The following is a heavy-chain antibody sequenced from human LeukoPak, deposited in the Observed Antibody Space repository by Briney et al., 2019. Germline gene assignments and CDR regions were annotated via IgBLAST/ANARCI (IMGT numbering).Heavy chain of an antibody. CDR2: INPNSGGT. CDR3: ARAPPCSGGTGNCYTGYSWFDP. V-gene: IGHV1-2*02. Sequence: ASVKVSCKASGYTFADYYVHWVRQAPGQGLEWMGWINPNSGGTKYAQKFQGRVTMTRDTSITAAYMELSRLRSDDTAVYYCARAPPCSGGTGNCYTGYSWFDPWGQGALVTVSS. D-gene: IGHD2-15*01. CDR1: GYTFADYY. J-gene: IGHJ5*02.